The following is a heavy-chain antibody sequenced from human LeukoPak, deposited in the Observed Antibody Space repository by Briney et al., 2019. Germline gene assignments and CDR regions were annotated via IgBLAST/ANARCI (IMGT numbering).Heavy chain of an antibody. CDR3: ATDPGGDIVVVPAATGFDY. J-gene: IGHJ4*02. CDR2: ISYDGSNK. CDR1: GFTFSSYG. D-gene: IGHD2-2*01. Sequence: GGSLRLSCAASGFTFSSYGMHWVRQAPGKGLEWVAVISYDGSNKYYADSVKGRFTISRDNSKNTLYLQMNSLRAEDTAVYYCATDPGGDIVVVPAATGFDYWGQGTLVTVSS. V-gene: IGHV3-30*19.